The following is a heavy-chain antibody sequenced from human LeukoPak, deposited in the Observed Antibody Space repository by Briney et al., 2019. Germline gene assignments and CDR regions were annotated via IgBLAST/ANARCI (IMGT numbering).Heavy chain of an antibody. J-gene: IGHJ6*02. V-gene: IGHV3-30*02. CDR2: IRYDGSNK. CDR3: ARDRITMIVVVTYYYGMDV. CDR1: GFTFSSYG. Sequence: PGGSLRLSCAASGFTFSSYGMHWVRQAPGKGLEWVAFIRYDGSNKYYADSVKGRFTISRDNSKNTLYLQMNSLRAEDTAVYYCARDRITMIVVVTYYYGMDVWGQGTTVTVSS. D-gene: IGHD3-22*01.